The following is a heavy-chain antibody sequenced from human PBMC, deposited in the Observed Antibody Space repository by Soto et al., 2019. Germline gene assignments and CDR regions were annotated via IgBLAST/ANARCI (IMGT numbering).Heavy chain of an antibody. CDR1: GYSISSGYY. V-gene: IGHV4-38-2*01. CDR3: ASIAAAGGSLDY. Sequence: SETLSLTCAVSGYSISSGYYWGCIRQPPGKGLEWIGSIYHSGSTYYNPSLKSRVTISVDTSKNQFSLKLSSVTAADTAVYYCASIAAAGGSLDYWGQGTLVTVSS. CDR2: IYHSGST. J-gene: IGHJ4*02. D-gene: IGHD6-13*01.